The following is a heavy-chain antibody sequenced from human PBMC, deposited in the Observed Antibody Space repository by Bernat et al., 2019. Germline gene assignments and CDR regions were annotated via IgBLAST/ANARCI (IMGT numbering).Heavy chain of an antibody. D-gene: IGHD2-15*01. CDR2: ISYDGSNK. V-gene: IGHV3-30*18. CDR1: GFTFSSYG. J-gene: IGHJ4*02. Sequence: QVQLVESGGGVVQPGRSLRLSCAASGFTFSSYGMHWVRQAPGKGLEWVAVISYDGSNKYYADSVKGRFTISRDNSKNTLYLQMNSLRAEDTAVYYCAKDKRPGYCSGGSCSSPLDYWGQGTLVTVSS. CDR3: AKDKRPGYCSGGSCSSPLDY.